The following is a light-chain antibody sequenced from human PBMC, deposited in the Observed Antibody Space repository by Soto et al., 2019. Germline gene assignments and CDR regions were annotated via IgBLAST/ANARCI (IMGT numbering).Light chain of an antibody. J-gene: IGLJ2*01. Sequence: QSALTQPASVSGSPGQSITISCTGTSSDIGGYDYVSWYQQYPGKVPKLMIYDVTNRASGVPSRFSASKSGDTASLTISGLQAEDGVDYYGGSYTTTRPLVVFGGGPKLPVL. CDR2: DVT. CDR1: SSDIGGYDY. V-gene: IGLV2-14*01. CDR3: GSYTTTRPLVV.